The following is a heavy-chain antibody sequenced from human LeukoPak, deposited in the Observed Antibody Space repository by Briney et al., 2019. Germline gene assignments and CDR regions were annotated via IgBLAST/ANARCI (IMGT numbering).Heavy chain of an antibody. V-gene: IGHV1-24*01. D-gene: IGHD2-8*01. CDR1: GYTLTELS. Sequence: ASVKVSCKVSGYTLTELSMHWVRQAPGKGLDWMGGFDPEDGETIYAQKFQGRVTMTEDTSTDTAYMELSSLRSEDTAVYYCATGSLMVYARYYYYGMDVWGQGTTVTVSS. CDR2: FDPEDGET. J-gene: IGHJ6*02. CDR3: ATGSLMVYARYYYYGMDV.